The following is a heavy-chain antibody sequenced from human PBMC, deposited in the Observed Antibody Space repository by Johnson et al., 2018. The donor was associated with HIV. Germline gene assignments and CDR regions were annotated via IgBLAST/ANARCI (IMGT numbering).Heavy chain of an antibody. V-gene: IGHV3-66*01. Sequence: VQLVESGGGLVQPGGYLRLSCAASGFTVSDNYMIWVRQAPGKGLEWVSVIYSGGSTYYADSLKGRFTISRDNSQKTLYLQMNSLRAEDPAVYYCARDRKWVAARSGDAFDIWGQGTMVTVSS. CDR3: ARDRKWVAARSGDAFDI. D-gene: IGHD6-6*01. CDR2: IYSGGST. J-gene: IGHJ3*02. CDR1: GFTVSDNY.